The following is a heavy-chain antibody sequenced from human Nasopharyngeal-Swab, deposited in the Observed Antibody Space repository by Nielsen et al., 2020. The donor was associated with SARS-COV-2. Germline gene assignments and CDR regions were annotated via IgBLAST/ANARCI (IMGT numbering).Heavy chain of an antibody. V-gene: IGHV4-61*01. CDR1: GGSVSSGSYY. Sequence: SETLSLTCTVSGGSVSSGSYYWSWIRQPPGKGLEWIGYIYCSGSTNYNPSLKSRVTISVDTSKNQFSLKLSSVTVADTAVYYCARDYYYYMDVWGKGTTVTVSS. J-gene: IGHJ6*03. CDR3: ARDYYYYMDV. CDR2: IYCSGST.